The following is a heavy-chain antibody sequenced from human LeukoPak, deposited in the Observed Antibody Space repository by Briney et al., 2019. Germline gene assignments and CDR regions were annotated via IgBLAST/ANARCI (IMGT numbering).Heavy chain of an antibody. Sequence: SVKVSCKASGGTFSSYAISWVRQAPGQGPEWMGGIIPIFGTANYAQKFQGRVTITTDESTSTAYMELSSLRSEDTAVYYCAYATDFWSGYYLGAFDIWGQGTMVTVSS. CDR1: GGTFSSYA. V-gene: IGHV1-69*05. J-gene: IGHJ3*02. D-gene: IGHD3-3*01. CDR3: AYATDFWSGYYLGAFDI. CDR2: IIPIFGTA.